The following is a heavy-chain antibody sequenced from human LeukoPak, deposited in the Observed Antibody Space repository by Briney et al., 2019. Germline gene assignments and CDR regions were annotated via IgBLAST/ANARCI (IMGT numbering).Heavy chain of an antibody. J-gene: IGHJ4*02. CDR3: AKDAIPGNSIWDYFAN. V-gene: IGHV3-23*01. CDR1: GFTFSSHA. D-gene: IGHD7-27*01. CDR2: IGTDT. Sequence: GGSLTPLCPPSGFTFSSHAMSSVRQAPGKRLEWVSSIGTDTHYADSVKGRFTVSRDNSKNTLYLQLNSLRAEDSAVYYCAKDAIPGNSIWDYFANWGQGTLVTVSS.